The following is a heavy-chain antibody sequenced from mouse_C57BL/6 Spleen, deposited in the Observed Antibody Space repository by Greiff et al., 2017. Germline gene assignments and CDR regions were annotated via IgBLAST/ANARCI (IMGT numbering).Heavy chain of an antibody. CDR3: ARRYYGSREYFDY. D-gene: IGHD1-1*01. V-gene: IGHV14-2*01. CDR2: IDPEDGAT. CDR1: GFNIKDYY. Sequence: VQLQQSGAELVKPGASVKLSCTASGFNIKDYYMHWLKQRTEQGLEWIGRIDPEDGATKYAPKFPGKATITADTSSNTAYLQLSSLTSEETAVYYCARRYYGSREYFDYWGQGTTLTVSS. J-gene: IGHJ2*01.